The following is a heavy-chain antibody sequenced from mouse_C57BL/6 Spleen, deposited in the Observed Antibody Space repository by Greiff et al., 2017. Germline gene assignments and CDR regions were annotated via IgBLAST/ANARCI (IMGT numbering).Heavy chain of an antibody. CDR1: GYTFTSYW. V-gene: IGHV1-52*01. Sequence: VQLQQPGAELVRPGSSVKLSCKASGYTFTSYWMHWVKQRPIQGLEWIGNIDPSDSETHYNQKFKDKATLTVDKSSSTAYMQLSSLTSEDSAVYYCARSGMVTTASYAMDDWGQGTSVTVSS. CDR2: IDPSDSET. J-gene: IGHJ4*01. D-gene: IGHD2-1*01. CDR3: ARSGMVTTASYAMDD.